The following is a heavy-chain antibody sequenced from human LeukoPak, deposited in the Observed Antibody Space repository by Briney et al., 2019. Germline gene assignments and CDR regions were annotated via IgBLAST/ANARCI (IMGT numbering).Heavy chain of an antibody. V-gene: IGHV4-39*07. CDR3: ARIYWQLGYYYMAV. CDR1: GGSISSSVYR. J-gene: IGHJ6*03. Sequence: KPSETLSLTCTVSGGSISSSVYRWGWIRQPPGAGLEWIATIYYSGSTYYNPSLKSRVTTSVDTSRNHFSLKLSSVTAADTAVYYCARIYWQLGYYYMAVWGKGTTVTVSS. CDR2: IYYSGST. D-gene: IGHD2-15*01.